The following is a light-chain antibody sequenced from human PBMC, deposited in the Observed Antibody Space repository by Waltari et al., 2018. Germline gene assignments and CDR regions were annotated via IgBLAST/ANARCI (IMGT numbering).Light chain of an antibody. CDR3: MQSLQALWT. CDR1: QSLLHSNGYNY. CDR2: LGS. J-gene: IGKJ1*01. Sequence: IVVTQSPLSLPVTPGEPASISCRSSQSLLHSNGYNYLDWYLQKPGKSRQLLIYLGSNRASGGPDRFSGSGSGTDFTLEISRVEAEDVGVYYCMQSLQALWTFGQGTKVEIK. V-gene: IGKV2-28*01.